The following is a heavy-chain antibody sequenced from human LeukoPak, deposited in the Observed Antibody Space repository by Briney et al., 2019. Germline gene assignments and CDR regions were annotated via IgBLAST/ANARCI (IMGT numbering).Heavy chain of an antibody. CDR1: GFTFSSYS. D-gene: IGHD1-26*01. J-gene: IGHJ5*02. CDR3: TRGPSGSYGSS. V-gene: IGHV3-21*01. CDR2: ISSSSSYI. Sequence: GGSLRLSCAASGFTFSSYSMNWVRQAPGKGLEWFSSISSSSSYIYYADSVKGRLTISRDNAKNSLYLQMNSLSVDDTAVYYCTRGPSGSYGSSWSQGTLVTVSS.